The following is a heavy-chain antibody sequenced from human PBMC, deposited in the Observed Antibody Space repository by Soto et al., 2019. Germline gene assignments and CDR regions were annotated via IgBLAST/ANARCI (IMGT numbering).Heavy chain of an antibody. CDR2: IWYDGSDK. Sequence: SGGSLRLSCVASGFTFSSHGMHWVRQAPGKGLEWVAVIWYDGSDKFYADSVKGRFTISRDNFKNTLFLQMNSLRAEDTAVYYCARGPPAVVVAADACDIWGQGTMVTVSS. CDR1: GFTFSSHG. V-gene: IGHV3-33*01. CDR3: ARGPPAVVVAADACDI. D-gene: IGHD2-15*01. J-gene: IGHJ3*02.